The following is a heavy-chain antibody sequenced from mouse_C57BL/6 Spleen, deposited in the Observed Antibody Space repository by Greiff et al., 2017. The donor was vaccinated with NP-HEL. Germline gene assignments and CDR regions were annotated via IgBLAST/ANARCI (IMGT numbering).Heavy chain of an antibody. V-gene: IGHV5-4*01. J-gene: IGHJ3*01. CDR2: ISDGGSYT. Sequence: EVHLVESGGGLVKPGGSLKLSCAASGFTFSSYALSWVRQTPAKRLEWVATISDGGSYTYYLDYVKGRFSISRDTAKNNLYLQMSHLKSEDTAMYYCAREATASSRVTYWGQGTLVTVSA. CDR1: GFTFSSYA. CDR3: AREATASSRVTY. D-gene: IGHD1-2*01.